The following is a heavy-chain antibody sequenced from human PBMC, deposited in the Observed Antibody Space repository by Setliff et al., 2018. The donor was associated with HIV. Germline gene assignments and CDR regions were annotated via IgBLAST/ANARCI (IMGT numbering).Heavy chain of an antibody. J-gene: IGHJ1*01. V-gene: IGHV4-39*01. CDR1: GGSVSSRGYY. CDR2: ILHRGTT. CDR3: ASRGIVVVTMSMPDEFFVH. Sequence: LSLPCTVSGGSVSSRGYYWGWIRQPPGKGPEWIANILHRGTTYYNPSLRGRVTISVDRSRNQFSLTLNSVTAADTATYYCASRGIVVVTMSMPDEFFVHWGHGTLVTVSS. D-gene: IGHD2-21*02.